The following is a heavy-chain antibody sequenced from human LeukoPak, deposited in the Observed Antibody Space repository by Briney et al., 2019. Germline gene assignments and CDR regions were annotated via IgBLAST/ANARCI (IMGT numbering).Heavy chain of an antibody. V-gene: IGHV4-30-2*01. J-gene: IGHJ5*02. Sequence: SQTLSLTCAVSGGSISSGGYSWSWIRQPPGKGLEWIGYIYHSGSTYYSPSLKSRVTISVDRSKNQFSLELSSVTAADTAVYYCARDGVAPPQTSHWFDPWGQGTLVTVSS. CDR2: IYHSGST. CDR3: ARDGVAPPQTSHWFDP. D-gene: IGHD2-15*01. CDR1: GGSISSGGYS.